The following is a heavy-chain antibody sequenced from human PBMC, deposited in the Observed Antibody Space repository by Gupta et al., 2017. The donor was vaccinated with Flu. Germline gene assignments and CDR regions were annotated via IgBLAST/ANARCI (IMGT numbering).Heavy chain of an antibody. J-gene: IGHJ4*02. CDR2: FDPEDGET. D-gene: IGHD6-6*01. V-gene: IGHV1-24*01. Sequence: GLEWMGGFDPEDGETIYAQKFQGRVTMTEDTSTDTAYMELSSLRSEDTAVYYCATAGGIIYSSSSLFDYWGQGTLVTVSS. CDR3: ATAGGIIYSSSSLFDY.